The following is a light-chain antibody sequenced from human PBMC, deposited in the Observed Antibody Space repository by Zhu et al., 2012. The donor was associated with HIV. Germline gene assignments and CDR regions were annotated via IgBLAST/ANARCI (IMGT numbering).Light chain of an antibody. Sequence: EIVLTQSPATLSLSPGERATLSCRASQSVSSYLAWYQQKPGQAPRLLIYGASSRATGIPDRFSGSGSGTDFTLTISRLEPEDFAVYYCQQYGTSPPHTFGQGTKLEMK. CDR2: GAS. V-gene: IGKV3-20*01. J-gene: IGKJ2*01. CDR3: QQYGTSPPHT. CDR1: QSVSSY.